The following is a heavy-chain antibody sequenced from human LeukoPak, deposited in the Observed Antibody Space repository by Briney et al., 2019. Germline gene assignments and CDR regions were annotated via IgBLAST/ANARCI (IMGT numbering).Heavy chain of an antibody. CDR3: ARDPSPEVVVISWFDP. V-gene: IGHV3-30-3*01. CDR2: ISYDGSNK. D-gene: IGHD3-22*01. J-gene: IGHJ5*02. CDR1: GFTFSSYA. Sequence: GGSLRLSCAASGFTFSSYAMHWVRQAPGKGLEWVAAISYDGSNKYYADSVKGRFTISRDNSKNTLYLQMNSLRAEDTAVYYCARDPSPEVVVISWFDPWGQGTLVTVSS.